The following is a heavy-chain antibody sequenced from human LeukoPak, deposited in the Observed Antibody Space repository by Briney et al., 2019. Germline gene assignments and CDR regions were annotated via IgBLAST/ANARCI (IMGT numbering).Heavy chain of an antibody. D-gene: IGHD2-21*02. CDR2: IYYSGST. CDR1: GGSISSYY. CDR3: ARAVVTAIMGWYYFDY. V-gene: IGHV4-59*12. Sequence: SETLSLTCTVSGGSISSYYWSWIRQPPGKGLEWIGYIYYSGSTNYNPSLKSRVTISVDTSKNQFSLKLSSVTAADTAVYYCARAVVTAIMGWYYFDYWGQGTLVTVSS. J-gene: IGHJ4*02.